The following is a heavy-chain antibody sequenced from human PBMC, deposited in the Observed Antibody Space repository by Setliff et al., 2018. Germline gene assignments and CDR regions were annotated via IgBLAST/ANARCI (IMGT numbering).Heavy chain of an antibody. V-gene: IGHV1-69*13. CDR3: ARDLIDPDYGDYLSFYYYGMDV. Sequence: SVKVSCKASGGTFSSYAISWVRQAPGQGLEWMGGIIPIFGTANYAQKFQGRITITADESTSTAYMELSSLRSEDTAVYYCARDLIDPDYGDYLSFYYYGMDVWGQGTTVTVSS. CDR2: IIPIFGTA. CDR1: GGTFSSYA. J-gene: IGHJ6*02. D-gene: IGHD4-17*01.